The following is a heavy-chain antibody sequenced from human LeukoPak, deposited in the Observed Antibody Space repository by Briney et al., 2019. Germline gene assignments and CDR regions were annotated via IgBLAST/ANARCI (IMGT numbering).Heavy chain of an antibody. Sequence: VGSLRLSCAASGFTFSRYRMNWLRQAPGKGLAWVSSISSSSSYIHYTDSVKGRFTISRDNAKNSLYLQMNSLKAENTAAHYSARNHYRVAGTLDYWGQGTLVTVSS. J-gene: IGHJ4*02. CDR3: ARNHYRVAGTLDY. D-gene: IGHD6-19*01. CDR1: GFTFSRYR. V-gene: IGHV3-21*01. CDR2: ISSSSSYI.